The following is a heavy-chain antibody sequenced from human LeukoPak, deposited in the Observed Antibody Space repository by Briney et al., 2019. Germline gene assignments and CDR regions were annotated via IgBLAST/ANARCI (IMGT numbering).Heavy chain of an antibody. V-gene: IGHV3-30*02. D-gene: IGHD1-1*01. CDR3: VRDYNWGFDY. Sequence: PGRSLRLSCAAPGFTFDDYAIHWVRQGPGKGLEWVAFIRNDGSNHYYADSVKGRFTISRDNSKNNVYLQMYSLRVEDTSIYYCVRDYNWGFDYWGQGTVVTVSS. CDR1: GFTFDDYA. CDR2: IRNDGSNH. J-gene: IGHJ4*02.